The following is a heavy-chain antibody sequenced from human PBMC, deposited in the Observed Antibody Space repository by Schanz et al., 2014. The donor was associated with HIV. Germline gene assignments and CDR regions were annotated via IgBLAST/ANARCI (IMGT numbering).Heavy chain of an antibody. J-gene: IGHJ6*02. Sequence: EVQLVESGGGLVKPGGSLRLSCAASGFSFISYSMNWVRQAPGKGLEWVSSISTSRSYIDYADSVKGRFTISRDNAKNSLYLQMNSLRAEDTAVYYCARDTADIVATITNYYYGMDVWGQGTTVTVSS. D-gene: IGHD5-12*01. CDR3: ARDTADIVATITNYYYGMDV. CDR2: ISTSRSYI. CDR1: GFSFISYS. V-gene: IGHV3-21*01.